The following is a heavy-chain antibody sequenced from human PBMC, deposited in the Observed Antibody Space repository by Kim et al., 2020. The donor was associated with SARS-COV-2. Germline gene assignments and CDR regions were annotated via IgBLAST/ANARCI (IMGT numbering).Heavy chain of an antibody. CDR2: INWNGGST. Sequence: GGSLRLSCAASGFTFDDYGMSWVRQAPGKGLEWVSGINWNGGSTGYADSVKGRFTISRDNAKNSLYLQMNSLRAEDTALYHCARDSDYGSGSYYPYWGQGTLVTVSS. J-gene: IGHJ4*02. CDR3: ARDSDYGSGSYYPY. D-gene: IGHD3-10*01. CDR1: GFTFDDYG. V-gene: IGHV3-20*01.